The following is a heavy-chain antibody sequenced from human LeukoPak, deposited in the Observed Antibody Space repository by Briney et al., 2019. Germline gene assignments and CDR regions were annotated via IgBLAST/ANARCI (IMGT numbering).Heavy chain of an antibody. J-gene: IGHJ4*02. CDR1: GGSISSSSYY. V-gene: IGHV4-39*01. CDR2: IYYSGST. Sequence: ASETLSLTCTVSGGSISSSSYYWGWIRQPPGKGLEWIGSIYYSGSTYYNPSLKSRVTISVDTSKNQFSLKLSSVTAADTAVYYCRTYYYDSSGYYYFGYWGQGTLVTVSS. CDR3: RTYYYDSSGYYYFGY. D-gene: IGHD3-22*01.